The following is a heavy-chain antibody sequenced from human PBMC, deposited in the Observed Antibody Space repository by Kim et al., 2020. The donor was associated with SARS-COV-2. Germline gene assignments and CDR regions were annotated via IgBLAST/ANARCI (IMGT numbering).Heavy chain of an antibody. D-gene: IGHD6-13*01. CDR3: ARDPAAAGYYYYGMDV. CDR2: ISSSSSYI. J-gene: IGHJ6*02. V-gene: IGHV3-21*01. CDR1: GFTFSSYS. Sequence: GGSLRLSCAASGFTFSSYSMNWVRQAPGKGLEWVSSISSSSSYIYYADSVKGRFTISRDNAKNSLYLQMNSLRAEDTAVYYCARDPAAAGYYYYGMDVWGQGTTVTVSS.